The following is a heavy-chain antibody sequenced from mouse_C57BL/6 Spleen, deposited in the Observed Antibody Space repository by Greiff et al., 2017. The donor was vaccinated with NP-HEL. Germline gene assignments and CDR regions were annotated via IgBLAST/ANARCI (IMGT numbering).Heavy chain of an antibody. J-gene: IGHJ2*01. V-gene: IGHV1-50*01. CDR1: GYTFTSYW. D-gene: IGHD3-2*02. CDR3: SRSGSSGYNY. CDR2: IDPSDSYT. Sequence: VQLQHSGPELVKPGASVKLSCKASGYTFTSYWLQWVKQRPGQGLEWIGEIDPSDSYTNYNQKFKGKATLTVDTSSSTAYMQLSSLTSEYSAVYYCSRSGSSGYNYWGQGTTLTVSS.